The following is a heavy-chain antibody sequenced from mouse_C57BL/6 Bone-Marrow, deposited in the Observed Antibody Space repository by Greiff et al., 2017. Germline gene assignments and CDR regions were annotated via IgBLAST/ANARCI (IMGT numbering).Heavy chain of an antibody. Sequence: VQLQQSGAELVRPGASVKLSCTASGFTITDDYMHWVKQRPGQGLEWIGWIDPENGDTDYASKFQGKATITVDTSSTTAYLQLSSLTSEDTAVYYCTTRSSGYEARDYWGQGTSVTVSS. V-gene: IGHV14-4*01. CDR1: GFTITDDY. D-gene: IGHD3-2*02. CDR3: TTRSSGYEARDY. CDR2: IDPENGDT. J-gene: IGHJ4*01.